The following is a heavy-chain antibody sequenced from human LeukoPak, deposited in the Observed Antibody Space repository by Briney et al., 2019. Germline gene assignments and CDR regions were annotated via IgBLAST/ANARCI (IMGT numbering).Heavy chain of an antibody. CDR3: AKGGVSAGNRPIDP. D-gene: IGHD2-8*01. V-gene: IGHV3-23*01. CDR2: ISGGAGRT. Sequence: GGSLRLSCAASGFTFITYGMSWVRQAPGKGLEWDSSISGGAGRTYYADSVRGRFTISRDNSKNTLYLQMNSLRAEDTAVYSCAKGGVSAGNRPIDPWGQGTLVTVSS. J-gene: IGHJ5*02. CDR1: GFTFITYG.